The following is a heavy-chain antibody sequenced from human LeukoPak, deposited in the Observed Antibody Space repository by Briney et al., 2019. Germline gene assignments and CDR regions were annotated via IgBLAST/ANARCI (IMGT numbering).Heavy chain of an antibody. V-gene: IGHV3-21*01. CDR2: ISSSSSYI. Sequence: GGSLRLSCAASGFTFSSYSMNWVRQAPGKGLEWVSSISSSSSYIYYADSVKGRFTISRDNAKNSLYLQINSLRAEDTAVYYCARVMGSSPTYYYDSSAPSSRLGAFDIWGQGTMVTVSS. J-gene: IGHJ3*02. CDR1: GFTFSSYS. CDR3: ARVMGSSPTYYYDSSAPSSRLGAFDI. D-gene: IGHD3-22*01.